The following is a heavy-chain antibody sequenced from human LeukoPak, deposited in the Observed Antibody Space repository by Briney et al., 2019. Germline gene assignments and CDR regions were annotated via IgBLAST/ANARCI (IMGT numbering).Heavy chain of an antibody. CDR3: AREIVWFGELLDAFDI. D-gene: IGHD3-10*01. Sequence: GGSLRLSCAASGFTFSSYSMNWVRQAPGKGLEWVSSISSSSYIYYADSVKGRFTISRDNAKNSLYLQMNSLRAEDTAVYYCAREIVWFGELLDAFDIWGQGTMVTVSS. CDR2: ISSSSYI. V-gene: IGHV3-21*01. J-gene: IGHJ3*02. CDR1: GFTFSSYS.